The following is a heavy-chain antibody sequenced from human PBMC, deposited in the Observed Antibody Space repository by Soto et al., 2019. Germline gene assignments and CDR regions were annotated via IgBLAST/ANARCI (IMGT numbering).Heavy chain of an antibody. CDR3: ARRTYYYGSGSHWDY. CDR2: INPNSGGT. Sequence: QVQLVHSGAEVKKPGASVKVSCKASGYTFTGYYMHWVRQAPGQGLEWMGWINPNSGGTNYAQKFQGRFTMTRDTSISTAYMELSRLRSDDTAVYYCARRTYYYGSGSHWDYWGQGTLVTVSS. J-gene: IGHJ4*02. CDR1: GYTFTGYY. D-gene: IGHD3-10*01. V-gene: IGHV1-2*02.